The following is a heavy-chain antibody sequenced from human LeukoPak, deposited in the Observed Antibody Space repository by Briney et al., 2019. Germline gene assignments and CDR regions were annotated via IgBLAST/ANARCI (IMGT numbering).Heavy chain of an antibody. Sequence: GWSLRLSCAASGFTFSTYGMNWVRQAPGKGLEWVSYISSGSGTIYYADSVKGRFTNSRDNAKNSLYLQMNSLRDEDTAVYYCAKSGSYRFDDWGQGTLVTVSS. CDR3: AKSGSYRFDD. CDR1: GFTFSTYG. CDR2: ISSGSGTI. J-gene: IGHJ4*02. D-gene: IGHD1-26*01. V-gene: IGHV3-48*02.